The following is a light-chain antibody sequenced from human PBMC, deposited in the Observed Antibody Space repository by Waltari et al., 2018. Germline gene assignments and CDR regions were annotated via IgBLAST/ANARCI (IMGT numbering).Light chain of an antibody. J-gene: IGKJ4*02. CDR1: QSVSSY. CDR2: DAS. CDR3: QQRSNWPP. V-gene: IGKV3-11*01. Sequence: EIELTQSPATLSLSPGDKATLACRASQSVSSYLAWYQQKAGQAPRLLIYDASNRATVLPAWCSGSGSTTDFTLTISILEPEEVAVYYCQQRSNWPPFGGGTKVEIK.